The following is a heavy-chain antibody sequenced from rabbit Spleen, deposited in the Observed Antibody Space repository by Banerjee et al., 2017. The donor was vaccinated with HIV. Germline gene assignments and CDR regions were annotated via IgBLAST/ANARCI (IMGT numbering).Heavy chain of an antibody. CDR3: ARGAGVGLSGYADYFTL. CDR2: IYSGSGST. Sequence: QSLEESGGDLVKPEGSLTLSCTASGFTLSSYWMCWVRQAPGKGLEWIGCIYSGSGSTWYASWAKGRFTITRSTSLNTVTLQLNSLTAADTATYFCARGAGVGLSGYADYFTLWGQGTLVTVS. V-gene: IGHV1S43*01. J-gene: IGHJ4*01. CDR1: GFTLSSYW. D-gene: IGHD1-1*01.